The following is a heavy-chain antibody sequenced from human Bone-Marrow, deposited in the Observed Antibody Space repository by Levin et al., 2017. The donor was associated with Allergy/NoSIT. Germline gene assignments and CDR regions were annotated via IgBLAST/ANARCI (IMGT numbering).Heavy chain of an antibody. J-gene: IGHJ4*02. CDR2: VYYTGIT. V-gene: IGHV4-59*02. Sequence: SETLSLTCTVSGDSVTTQYWSWIRQPPGKGLEYIGYVYYTGITNYNPSLNSRVTMSVDTSKNQFSLTLRSVTAADTAVYYCARTARRADSWGRGTLVTVSS. CDR3: ARTARRADS. CDR1: GDSVTTQY.